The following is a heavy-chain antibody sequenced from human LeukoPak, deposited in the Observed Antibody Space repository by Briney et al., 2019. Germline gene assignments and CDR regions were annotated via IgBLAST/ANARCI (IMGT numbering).Heavy chain of an antibody. Sequence: PGGSLRLSCAASGFTFTSYWMHWVRQAPGKGLVWVSRIDLDGSGTTYADSVKGRFTTSRDNAKNTVFLQMNSLRVEDTAVYYCARGGFSHGFDLWGQGTRVTVSS. V-gene: IGHV3-74*01. CDR1: GFTFTSYW. CDR3: ARGGFSHGFDL. CDR2: IDLDGSGT. J-gene: IGHJ4*02. D-gene: IGHD2/OR15-2a*01.